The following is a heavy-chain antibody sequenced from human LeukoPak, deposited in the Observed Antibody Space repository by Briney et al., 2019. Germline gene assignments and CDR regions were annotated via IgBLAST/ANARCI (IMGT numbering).Heavy chain of an antibody. CDR1: GFTSSNYL. V-gene: IGHV3-74*01. CDR3: GRGGNGIDI. J-gene: IGHJ3*02. CDR2: INSDESNT. D-gene: IGHD2-8*01. Sequence: PGGSLRLSCAASGFTSSNYLMHWVRQAPGKGLVWVPRINSDESNTNSYADSVKGRFTISRDNDKNTLYLQMNSLRAEDTAVYFCGRGGNGIDIWGQGTTVIVS.